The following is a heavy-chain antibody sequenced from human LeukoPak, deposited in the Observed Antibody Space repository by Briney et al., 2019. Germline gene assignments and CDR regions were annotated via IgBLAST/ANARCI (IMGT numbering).Heavy chain of an antibody. CDR3: ARDRAYCGGDCYPLYYYYGMDV. J-gene: IGHJ6*02. V-gene: IGHV1-8*01. D-gene: IGHD2-21*02. Sequence: GASVKVSCKASGYTFSTYDINWVRQATGQGLEWMGWMNPNSGNTGYAQRFQGRVTMTRNTSISTAYMELSSLRSDDTAVYYCARDRAYCGGDCYPLYYYYGMDVWGQGTTVTVSS. CDR2: MNPNSGNT. CDR1: GYTFSTYD.